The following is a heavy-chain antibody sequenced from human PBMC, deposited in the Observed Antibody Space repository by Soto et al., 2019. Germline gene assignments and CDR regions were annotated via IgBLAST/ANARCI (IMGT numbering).Heavy chain of an antibody. CDR3: ARQSSGWYNWFDP. CDR1: GGSISSSSYY. V-gene: IGHV4-39*01. D-gene: IGHD6-19*01. J-gene: IGHJ5*02. Sequence: SETLSLTCTVSGGSISSSSYYWGWIRQPPGKGLEWIGSIYYSGSIYYNPSLKSRVTIPVDTSKNQFSLKLSSVTAAETAVYYCARQSSGWYNWFDPWGQGTLVTVSS. CDR2: IYYSGSI.